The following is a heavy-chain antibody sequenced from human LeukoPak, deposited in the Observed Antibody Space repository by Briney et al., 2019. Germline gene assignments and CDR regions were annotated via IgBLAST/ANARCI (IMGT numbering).Heavy chain of an antibody. CDR3: ASLGAVDY. V-gene: IGHV4-30-2*01. CDR2: IYHSGST. J-gene: IGHJ4*02. D-gene: IGHD6-19*01. Sequence: SQTLSLTCTVSGGSISSGGYYWSWIRQPPGKGLEWIGYIYHSGSTYYNPSLKSRVTISVDRSKNQFSLKLSSVTAADTAVYYCASLGAVDYWGQGTLVTVSS. CDR1: GGSISSGGYY.